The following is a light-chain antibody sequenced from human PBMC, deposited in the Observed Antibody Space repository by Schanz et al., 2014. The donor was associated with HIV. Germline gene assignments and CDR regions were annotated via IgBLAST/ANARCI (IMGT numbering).Light chain of an antibody. Sequence: IQLTQSPSSLSASVGDRVTITCRASQGISSNLAWYQQKPGKAPNLLIYAASTLQSGVPLRFSGSGSGTDFTLTISSLQPEDFATYYCQQLNDYPITFGQGTRLEMK. V-gene: IGKV1-9*01. J-gene: IGKJ5*01. CDR3: QQLNDYPIT. CDR2: AAS. CDR1: QGISSN.